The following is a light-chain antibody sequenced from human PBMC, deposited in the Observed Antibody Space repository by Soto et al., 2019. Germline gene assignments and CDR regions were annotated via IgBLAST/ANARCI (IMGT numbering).Light chain of an antibody. J-gene: IGKJ1*01. Sequence: DFQMTQSPSSLSASVGDRVTITCRASQGIGNYLAWYQQKPGNVPKLLIYSASTMQSGVPPRFSGSGSGTDFTLTISSLQPEDVATYYCQKYNRAPPTFGQGTKVEIK. CDR1: QGIGNY. CDR3: QKYNRAPPT. CDR2: SAS. V-gene: IGKV1-27*01.